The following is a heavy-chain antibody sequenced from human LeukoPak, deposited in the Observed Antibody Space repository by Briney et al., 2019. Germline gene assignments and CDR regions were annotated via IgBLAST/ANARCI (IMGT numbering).Heavy chain of an antibody. J-gene: IGHJ4*02. Sequence: ASVKVSCKASGYTFTGYYMHWVRQAPGQGLEWMGWINPNSGGTNYAQKFQGRVTMTRDTSISPAYMELSRLRSDDTAVYYCARDRGFWSGSYYFDYWGQGTLVTVSS. CDR3: ARDRGFWSGSYYFDY. CDR2: INPNSGGT. D-gene: IGHD3-3*01. CDR1: GYTFTGYY. V-gene: IGHV1-2*02.